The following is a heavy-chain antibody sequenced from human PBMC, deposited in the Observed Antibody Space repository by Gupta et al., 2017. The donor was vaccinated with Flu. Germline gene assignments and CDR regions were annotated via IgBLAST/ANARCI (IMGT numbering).Heavy chain of an antibody. V-gene: IGHV3-23*01. CDR2: ISGSSGST. D-gene: IGHD4-17*01. CDR3: AKHTVTNYFDS. CDR1: GFTLSSYA. Sequence: EVQLLESGGGLVQPGGSLRLSCAASGFTLSSYALSWVRQAPGKGLEWVSAISGSSGSTYYADSVKGRFTISRDNSKGTLYLQVNSLRAEDTALYYCAKHTVTNYFDSWGQGTLVTVSS. J-gene: IGHJ4*02.